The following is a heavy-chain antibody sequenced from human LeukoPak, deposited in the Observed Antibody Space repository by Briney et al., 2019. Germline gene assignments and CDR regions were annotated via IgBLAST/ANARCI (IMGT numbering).Heavy chain of an antibody. V-gene: IGHV3-11*01. J-gene: IGHJ3*02. CDR3: VRVPTLYDSSGYPKPGAFDI. CDR2: ISSSATIL. Sequence: LSLTCAVYGGSFSGYYWSWIRQAPGKGLEWFSHISSSATILYYADSVKGRFTISRDNAKNSLYLQMNSLRAEDTAVYYCVRVPTLYDSSGYPKPGAFDIWGQGTMVTVSS. D-gene: IGHD3-22*01. CDR1: GGSFSGYY.